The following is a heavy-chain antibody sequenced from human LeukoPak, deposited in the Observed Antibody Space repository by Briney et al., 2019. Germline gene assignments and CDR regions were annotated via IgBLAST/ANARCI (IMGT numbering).Heavy chain of an antibody. CDR3: ASLYCGGDCYKDY. Sequence: GGSLRLSCAASGFTFSDYYMSWIRQAPGKELEWVSYISSSGSTIYYADSVKGRFTISRDNAKNSLYLQMNSLRAEDTAVYYCASLYCGGDCYKDYWGQGTLVTVSS. J-gene: IGHJ4*02. CDR1: GFTFSDYY. D-gene: IGHD2-21*02. CDR2: ISSSGSTI. V-gene: IGHV3-11*01.